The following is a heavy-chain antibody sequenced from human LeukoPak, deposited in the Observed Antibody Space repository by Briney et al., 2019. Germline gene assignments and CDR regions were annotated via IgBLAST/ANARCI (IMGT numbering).Heavy chain of an antibody. CDR2: ISSSSSFI. J-gene: IGHJ4*02. CDR1: GFTFSSYG. Sequence: GGSLRLSCAASGFTFSSYGMHWVRQAPGKGLGWVSSISSSSSFIYYADSVKGRFTISRDNAKNSLYLQMNSLRAEDTAVYYCARDPPLGSCSTISCPHLDYWGQGTLVTVSS. V-gene: IGHV3-21*01. CDR3: ARDPPLGSCSTISCPHLDY. D-gene: IGHD2-2*01.